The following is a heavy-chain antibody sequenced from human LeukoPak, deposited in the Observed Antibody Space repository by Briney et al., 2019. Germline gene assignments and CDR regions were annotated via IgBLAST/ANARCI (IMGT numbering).Heavy chain of an antibody. Sequence: PSETLSLTCTVSGGSISSGSYYWSWIRQPAGKGLEWIGRIYTSGSTNYNPSLKSRVTISVDTSKNQFSLKLSSVTAADTAVYYCARDGGVPSPEPDWYFDLWGRGTLVTVSS. CDR1: GGSISSGSYY. D-gene: IGHD3-16*01. V-gene: IGHV4-61*02. CDR3: ARDGGVPSPEPDWYFDL. J-gene: IGHJ2*01. CDR2: IYTSGST.